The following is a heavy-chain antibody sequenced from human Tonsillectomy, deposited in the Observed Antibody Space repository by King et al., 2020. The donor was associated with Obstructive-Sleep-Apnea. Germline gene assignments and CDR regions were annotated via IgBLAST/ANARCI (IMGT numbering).Heavy chain of an antibody. V-gene: IGHV3-48*04. CDR1: GFTFSTYS. CDR2: ISSRTSTI. J-gene: IGHJ4*02. CDR3: ATLPLVGAIDY. Sequence: VQLVESGGGLLQPGGSLRLSCAASGFTFSTYSMNWVRQGPGKGLEWVSYISSRTSTIYYADSVKGRFTISRDNAKNSLYLQMNSLRAEDTAVYYCATLPLVGAIDYWGRGTLVTVSS. D-gene: IGHD1-26*01.